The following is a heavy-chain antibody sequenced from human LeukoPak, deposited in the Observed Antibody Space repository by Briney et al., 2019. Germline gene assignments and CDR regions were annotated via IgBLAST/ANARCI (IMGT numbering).Heavy chain of an antibody. J-gene: IGHJ6*03. CDR3: ARDPNGRSASSRHMDV. Sequence: GGSLRLSCAASGFTFSSYGMHWVRQAPGKGLEWVAFIRYDGSNKYYADSVKGRFTISRDNSKNTLYLQMNSLRAEDTAVYYCARDPNGRSASSRHMDVWGKGTTVTVSS. CDR2: IRYDGSNK. V-gene: IGHV3-30*02. D-gene: IGHD1-1*01. CDR1: GFTFSSYG.